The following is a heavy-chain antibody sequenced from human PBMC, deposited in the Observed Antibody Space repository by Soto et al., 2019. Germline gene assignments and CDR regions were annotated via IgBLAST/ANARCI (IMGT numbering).Heavy chain of an antibody. D-gene: IGHD2-2*02. V-gene: IGHV3-21*01. Sequence: PGWSLRLSCEASGFTFSRVSMNWVRQVPGKGLEWVASISSASSETWYADSVKGRFIISRDNAQNSLFLQMNTLRPEDSAIYYCARDSGRPINCSSTRCYSGRYYYYYGMDVWGQGTTVTVYS. J-gene: IGHJ6*02. CDR1: GFTFSRVS. CDR3: ARDSGRPINCSSTRCYSGRYYYYYGMDV. CDR2: ISSASSET.